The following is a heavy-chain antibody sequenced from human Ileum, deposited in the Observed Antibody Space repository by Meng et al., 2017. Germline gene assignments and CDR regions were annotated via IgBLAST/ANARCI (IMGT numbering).Heavy chain of an antibody. CDR1: GASISSHY. CDR2: IYYRGGA. V-gene: IGHV4-59*08. Sequence: QVQLQESGLGLVKPPETLALTCSVSGASISSHYWTWIRQPPGKGLEYIGYIYYRGGASYNPSLRSRVTMSVDTSKNQFSLNLSSVTAADTAVYYCARLLDSSDWGWFDPWGQGTLVTVSS. CDR3: ARLLDSSDWGWFDP. D-gene: IGHD3-22*01. J-gene: IGHJ5*02.